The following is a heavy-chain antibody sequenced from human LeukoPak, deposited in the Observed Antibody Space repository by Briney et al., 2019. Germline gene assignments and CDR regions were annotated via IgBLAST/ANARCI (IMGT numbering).Heavy chain of an antibody. Sequence: SETLSLTCTIRGGSINGYSWSWLRQTPEKGLEWIGEIHHSGTTNYRPSLKSRVTISFDKSKNQFSLTMTSVTAADTAVYYCTRQSGTVTPIDYWGQGTLVTVSS. D-gene: IGHD4-17*01. CDR1: GGSINGYS. J-gene: IGHJ4*02. CDR3: TRQSGTVTPIDY. CDR2: IHHSGTT. V-gene: IGHV4-34*01.